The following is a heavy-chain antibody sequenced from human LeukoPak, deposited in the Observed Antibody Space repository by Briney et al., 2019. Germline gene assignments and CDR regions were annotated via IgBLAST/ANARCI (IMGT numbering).Heavy chain of an antibody. V-gene: IGHV4-59*01. CDR3: ARADYDILTGYYENECSFDF. D-gene: IGHD3-9*01. J-gene: IGHJ4*01. CDR1: GGSISSYY. CDR2: IYYSGST. Sequence: SETLSLTCTVSGGSISSYYWSWIRQPAGKGLEWMGYIYYSGSTNYNPSLKSRVTISVVTSKNQFSLKLSSVTAADTAVYYCARADYDILTGYYENECSFDFWGQGTLVTVSS.